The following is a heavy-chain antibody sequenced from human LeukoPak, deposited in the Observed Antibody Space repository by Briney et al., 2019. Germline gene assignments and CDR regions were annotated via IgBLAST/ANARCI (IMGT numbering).Heavy chain of an antibody. D-gene: IGHD6-19*01. V-gene: IGHV3-23*01. Sequence: GGSLRLSCAASGFTFSSYAMSWVRQAPGKGLEWVSAISGSGGSTYYADSVKGRFTISRDNSKNTLYLQMNSLRAEDTAVYYCARDKQWLEYPDYWGQGTLVTVSS. CDR2: ISGSGGST. CDR1: GFTFSSYA. J-gene: IGHJ4*02. CDR3: ARDKQWLEYPDY.